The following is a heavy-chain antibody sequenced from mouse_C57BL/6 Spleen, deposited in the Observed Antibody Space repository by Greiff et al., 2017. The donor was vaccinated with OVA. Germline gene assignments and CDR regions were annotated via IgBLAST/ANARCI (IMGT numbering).Heavy chain of an antibody. CDR3: ARQSLYYGSSHWYFDV. J-gene: IGHJ1*03. V-gene: IGHV5-12*01. CDR2: ISNGGGST. D-gene: IGHD1-1*01. CDR1: GFTFSDYY. Sequence: EVQLVESGGGLVQPGGSLKLSCAASGFTFSDYYMYWVRQTPEKRLEWVAYISNGGGSTYYPDTVKGRFTISRDNAKNTLYLQMSRLKSEDTAMYYCARQSLYYGSSHWYFDVWGTGTTVTVSS.